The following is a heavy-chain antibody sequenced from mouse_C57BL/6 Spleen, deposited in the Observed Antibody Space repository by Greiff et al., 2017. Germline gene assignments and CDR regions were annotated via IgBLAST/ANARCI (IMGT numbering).Heavy chain of an antibody. J-gene: IGHJ3*01. D-gene: IGHD1-1*01. Sequence: QVQLQQPGAELVMPGASVKLSCKASGYTFTSYWMHWVKQRPGQGLEWIGEIDPSDSYTNYNQKFKGKSTLTVDKSSSTAYMQLSSLTSEDSAVYYCARGDDGSSYVDWFAYWGQGTLVTVSA. V-gene: IGHV1-69*01. CDR3: ARGDDGSSYVDWFAY. CDR1: GYTFTSYW. CDR2: IDPSDSYT.